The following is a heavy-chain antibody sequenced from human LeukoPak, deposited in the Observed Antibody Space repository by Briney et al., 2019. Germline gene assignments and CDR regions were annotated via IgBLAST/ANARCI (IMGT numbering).Heavy chain of an antibody. CDR3: ARVGLSSPGPGFDY. CDR2: ISGNSGST. J-gene: IGHJ4*02. V-gene: IGHV3-9*01. CDR1: GFTFSAYW. Sequence: GGSLRLSCAASGFTFSAYWMHWVRQAPGKGLEWVSGISGNSGSTGYADAVKGRFTMSRDNAKNSLYLQMKSLRPEDTALYYCARVGLSSPGPGFDYWGQGTLVTVSS. D-gene: IGHD2/OR15-2a*01.